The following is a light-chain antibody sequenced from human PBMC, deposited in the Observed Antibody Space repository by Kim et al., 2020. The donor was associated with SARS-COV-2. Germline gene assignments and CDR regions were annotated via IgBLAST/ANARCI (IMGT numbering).Light chain of an antibody. CDR1: GLGSKY. CDR3: QVWTSNSAI. V-gene: IGLV3-1*01. Sequence: SYELTQPPSVTVSPGQTATITCSGDGLGSKYTWWYQQKAGQSPVMIIYKDDKRPSGIPERFSASNSGGRATLTVSGTQPMDEADYFCQVWTSNSAIFGGGTQLTVL. J-gene: IGLJ2*01. CDR2: KDD.